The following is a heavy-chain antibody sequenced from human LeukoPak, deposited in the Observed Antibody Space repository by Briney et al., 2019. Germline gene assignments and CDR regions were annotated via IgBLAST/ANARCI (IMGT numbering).Heavy chain of an antibody. CDR1: GFTFGDYA. Sequence: PGGSLRLSCTASGFTFGDYAMSWVRQAPGKGLEWVGFIRSKAYGGTTEYAASVKGRFTISRDDSKSIAYLQMNSLKTEDTAVYYCTRDPSALGYCSSTSCYTGGYWGQGTLVTVSS. J-gene: IGHJ4*02. D-gene: IGHD2-2*02. CDR2: IRSKAYGGTT. CDR3: TRDPSALGYCSSTSCYTGGY. V-gene: IGHV3-49*04.